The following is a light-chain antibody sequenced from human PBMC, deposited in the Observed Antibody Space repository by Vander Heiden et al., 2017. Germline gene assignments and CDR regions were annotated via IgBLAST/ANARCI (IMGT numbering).Light chain of an antibody. CDR1: QSLLHSNGYNY. V-gene: IGKV2-28*01. Sequence: DIVMTQSPLSLPVTPGEPASISCRSSQSLLHSNGYNYLDWYLQKPGQSPQLLIYLGSNRASGVPDRFSGSGSGTDFTLKISRVEAEDVGVNYCMQALQMYTFGQGTKLEIK. CDR2: LGS. CDR3: MQALQMYT. J-gene: IGKJ2*01.